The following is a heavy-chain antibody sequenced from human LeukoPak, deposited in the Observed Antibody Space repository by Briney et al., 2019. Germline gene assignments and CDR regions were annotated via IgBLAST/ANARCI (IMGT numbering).Heavy chain of an antibody. CDR2: ISSSSSYI. Sequence: GGSLRLSCAASGFTFSSYSMSWVRQAPGKGLEWVSSISSSSSYIYYADSVKGRFTISRDNAKNSLYLQMNSLRAEDTAVYYCARDRGEAYGEDYYYYGMDVWGQGTTVTVSS. CDR1: GFTFSSYS. D-gene: IGHD4-17*01. CDR3: ARDRGEAYGEDYYYYGMDV. V-gene: IGHV3-21*01. J-gene: IGHJ6*02.